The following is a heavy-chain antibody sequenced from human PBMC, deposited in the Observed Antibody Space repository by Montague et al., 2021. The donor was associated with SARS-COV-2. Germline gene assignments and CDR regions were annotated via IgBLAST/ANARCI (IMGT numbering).Heavy chain of an antibody. CDR3: ARGRYSSSWYGTKYYFDX. Sequence: PALVKPTQTLTLTCTFSGFSLSTSGVGVGWIRQPPGKGLEWIGEITHSGSTNYNPSLKSRVTISLDTSTNQFSLKLSSVTAADTAVYYCARGRYSSSWYGTKYYFDXWGQGTLVTVSS. CDR1: GFSLSTSGVG. CDR2: ITHSGST. V-gene: IGHV4-39*07. J-gene: IGHJ4*02. D-gene: IGHD6-13*01.